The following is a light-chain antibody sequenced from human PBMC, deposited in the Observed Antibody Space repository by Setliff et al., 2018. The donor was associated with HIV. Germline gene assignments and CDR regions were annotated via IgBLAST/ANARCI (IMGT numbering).Light chain of an antibody. CDR1: SSDVGAYNA. V-gene: IGLV2-14*01. J-gene: IGLJ3*02. Sequence: QSVLTQPASVSGSRGQSITISCIGTSSDVGAYNAVSWYQQHPGEAPKLIISEVSNRPSGVSNRFSGSKSGNTASLTISGLQTDDEADYHCSSYTSISTWVFGGGT. CDR2: EVS. CDR3: SSYTSISTWV.